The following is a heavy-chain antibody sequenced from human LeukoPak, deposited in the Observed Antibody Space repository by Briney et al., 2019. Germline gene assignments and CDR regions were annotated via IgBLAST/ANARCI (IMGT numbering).Heavy chain of an antibody. J-gene: IGHJ4*02. D-gene: IGHD5-24*01. CDR1: GFTFDDYA. V-gene: IGHV3-43*02. CDR3: ARRLRGGYNHYYFDY. CDR2: ISGDGGST. Sequence: GGSLRLSCAASGFTFDDYAMHWVRQAPGKGLEWVSLISGDGGSTYYADSVKSRFTISRDNSKNSLYLQMNSLRTEDTALYYCARRLRGGYNHYYFDYWGQGTLVTVSS.